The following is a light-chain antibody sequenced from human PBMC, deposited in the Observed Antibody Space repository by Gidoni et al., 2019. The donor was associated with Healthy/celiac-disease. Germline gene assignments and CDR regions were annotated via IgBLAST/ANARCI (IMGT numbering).Light chain of an antibody. CDR2: GAS. CDR1: QSVSSN. CDR3: QQYNNWPPWT. Sequence: IVMTTSPATLSVSPGERATLSCRASQSVSSNLAWYQQKPGQAPRLRIYGASTRATGIPARFSGSGSGTEFTLTISSLQSEDFAVYYCQQYNNWPPWTFGQGTKVEIK. J-gene: IGKJ1*01. V-gene: IGKV3-15*01.